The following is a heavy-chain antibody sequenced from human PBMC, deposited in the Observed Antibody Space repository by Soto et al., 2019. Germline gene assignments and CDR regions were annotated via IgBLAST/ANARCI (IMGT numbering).Heavy chain of an antibody. CDR3: ATIRGFNYGPGRLDP. J-gene: IGHJ5*02. Sequence: ASVKVSCKVSGYTLTELSMHWVRQAPGKGLEWMGGFDPENGETIYAQKFQGRVTMTEDTSTDTAYIELSSLRSEDTAVYYCATIRGFNYGPGRLDPWGQGTLVTVAS. V-gene: IGHV1-24*01. CDR2: FDPENGET. D-gene: IGHD3-10*01. CDR1: GYTLTELS.